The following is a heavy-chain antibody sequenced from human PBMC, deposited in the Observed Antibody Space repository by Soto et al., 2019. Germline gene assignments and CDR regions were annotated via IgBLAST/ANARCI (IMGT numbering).Heavy chain of an antibody. D-gene: IGHD6-13*01. J-gene: IGHJ6*02. CDR2: IRGSGGST. Sequence: GSLRLSFAASGFTFISYAISWVRQDQGKGLEWVSAIRGSGGSTYYADSVKGRFTIYRDNSKNTVYLQMNSLRGEDKAVYYCAKDWPEAAAGYYYYGMDVWGQGTTVTVSS. CDR1: GFTFISYA. V-gene: IGHV3-23*01. CDR3: AKDWPEAAAGYYYYGMDV.